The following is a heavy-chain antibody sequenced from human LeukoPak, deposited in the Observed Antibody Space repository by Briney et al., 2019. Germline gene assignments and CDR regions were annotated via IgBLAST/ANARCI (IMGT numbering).Heavy chain of an antibody. CDR1: GFTFSSYT. Sequence: PGGSLRLSCAASGFTFSSYTINWVRQAPGKGLEWVSSISGSSYYIYYADSVRGRFTISRDNAKNSVYLQMNSLRAEDTAVYYCATPGSGYSFDYWGQGTLVTVSS. CDR2: ISGSSYYI. D-gene: IGHD3-3*01. J-gene: IGHJ4*02. CDR3: ATPGSGYSFDY. V-gene: IGHV3-21*01.